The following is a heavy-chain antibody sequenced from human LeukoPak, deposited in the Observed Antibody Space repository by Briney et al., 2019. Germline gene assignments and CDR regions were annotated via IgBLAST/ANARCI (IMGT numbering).Heavy chain of an antibody. J-gene: IGHJ4*02. CDR2: IIPIFGTA. CDR1: GGTFGSYA. Sequence: SVKVSCKASGGTFGSYAISWVRQAPGQGLEWMGGIIPIFGTANYAQKFQGRVTITTDESTSTAYMELSSLRSEDTAVYYCARVGSSGYYADYWGQGTLVTVSS. V-gene: IGHV1-69*05. CDR3: ARVGSSGYYADY. D-gene: IGHD3-22*01.